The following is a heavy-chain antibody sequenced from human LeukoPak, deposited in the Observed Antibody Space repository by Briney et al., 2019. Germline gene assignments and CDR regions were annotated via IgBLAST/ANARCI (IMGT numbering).Heavy chain of an antibody. CDR3: ARDRIAVTGSRWDAFDV. Sequence: SQTLSLTFAISGDSVSSKSADWNWIRQSPSRGLEWLGRTYYRSKWFNDYAVSVKSRIAFNPDTSKNQFSLQLNSVTPEDTAVYYCARDRIAVTGSRWDAFDVWGQGTMVTVSS. J-gene: IGHJ3*01. CDR2: TYYRSKWFN. CDR1: GDSVSSKSAD. D-gene: IGHD6-19*01. V-gene: IGHV6-1*01.